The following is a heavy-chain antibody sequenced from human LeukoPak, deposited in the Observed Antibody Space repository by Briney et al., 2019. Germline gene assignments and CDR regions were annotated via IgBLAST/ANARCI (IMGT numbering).Heavy chain of an antibody. V-gene: IGHV3-9*01. CDR2: ITWNGGTI. CDR1: GFSFDDFA. CDR3: AKGRVYSGYDWPLDY. Sequence: PGGSLRLSCATSGFSFDDFAMHWVRQAPGKGLEWVSGITWNGGTIDYADSVKGRFTISRDNAKNSLYLQMNSLRAEDTAVYYCAKGRVYSGYDWPLDYWGQGTLVTVSS. D-gene: IGHD5-12*01. J-gene: IGHJ4*02.